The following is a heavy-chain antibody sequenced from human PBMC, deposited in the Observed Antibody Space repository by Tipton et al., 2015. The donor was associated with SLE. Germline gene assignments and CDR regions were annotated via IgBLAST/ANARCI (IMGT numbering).Heavy chain of an antibody. V-gene: IGHV1-69*13. D-gene: IGHD2-15*01. CDR2: IIPIFGAT. CDR3: AREARGYCSGGTCYIFDY. CDR1: GYSFTNYG. J-gene: IGHJ4*02. Sequence: QLVQSGAEVEKPGASVKVSCKASGYSFTNYGISWVRQAPGQGLEWMGGIIPIFGATNYAQKFQGRVTITADESTSTAYMELSSLRSEDTAVYYCAREARGYCSGGTCYIFDYWGQGTLVTVSS.